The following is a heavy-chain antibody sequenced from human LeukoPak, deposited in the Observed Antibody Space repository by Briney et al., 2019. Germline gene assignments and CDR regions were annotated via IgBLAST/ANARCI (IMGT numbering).Heavy chain of an antibody. J-gene: IGHJ4*02. CDR1: GYTFTGFY. Sequence: GASVKVSCKASGYTFTGFYIHWVRQAPGHGLEWMGWINPYSGGINYAQSFQGRVTLTRDTSISTAYMELSGLRSDDTAIYYCARDKALDIVGTTADYWGQGTLVTVSS. D-gene: IGHD5-12*01. CDR3: ARDKALDIVGTTADY. CDR2: INPYSGGI. V-gene: IGHV1-2*02.